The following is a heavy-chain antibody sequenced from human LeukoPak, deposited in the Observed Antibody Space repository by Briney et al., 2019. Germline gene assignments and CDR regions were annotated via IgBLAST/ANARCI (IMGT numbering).Heavy chain of an antibody. J-gene: IGHJ4*02. CDR2: IYYIRNT. CDR3: ARTQSQSGSYRYYFGY. CDR1: GGSVGSAGYY. Sequence: PSETLSLTCTVSGGSVGSAGYYWRWIRQPPGGGLEWIGYIYYIRNTNYNPSLKSRVTMSLDPSKNQFSLKLNPVTAADTAVYYCARTQSQSGSYRYYFGYWGQGTLVTVSS. V-gene: IGHV4-61*08. D-gene: IGHD1-26*01.